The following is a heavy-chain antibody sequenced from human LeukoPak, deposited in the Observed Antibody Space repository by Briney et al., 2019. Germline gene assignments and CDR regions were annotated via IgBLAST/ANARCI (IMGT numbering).Heavy chain of an antibody. CDR3: ARGGVRQWLRPFDY. J-gene: IGHJ4*02. V-gene: IGHV4-59*12. CDR1: GGSISSYY. CDR2: IYYSGST. D-gene: IGHD5-12*01. Sequence: PSETLSLTCTVSGGSISSYYWSWIRQPPGKGLEWIGYIYYSGSTNYNPSLKSRVTISVDTSKNQFSLKLSSVTAADTAVYYCARGGVRQWLRPFDYWGQGTLVTVSS.